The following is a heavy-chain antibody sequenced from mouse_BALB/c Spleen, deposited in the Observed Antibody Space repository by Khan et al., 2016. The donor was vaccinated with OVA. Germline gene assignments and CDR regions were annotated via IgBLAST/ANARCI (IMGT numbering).Heavy chain of an antibody. D-gene: IGHD2-14*01. CDR3: ARSTYRYAFAY. Sequence: EVELVESGPSLVKPSQTLSLTCSVTGDSITSGYWSWIRKFPRNKLEYMGYMIYSGNTYYNPSLKSRISITRHTSKNQYYLQLNSVTTEDTATYYCARSTYRYAFAYWGQGTLVTVSA. J-gene: IGHJ3*01. CDR2: MIYSGNT. CDR1: GDSITSGY. V-gene: IGHV3-8*02.